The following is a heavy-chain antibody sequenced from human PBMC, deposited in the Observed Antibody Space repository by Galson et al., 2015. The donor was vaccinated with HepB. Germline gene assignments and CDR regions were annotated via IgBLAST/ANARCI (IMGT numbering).Heavy chain of an antibody. CDR2: VTTGTSYT. CDR3: ARGKITFGGFGGMDV. J-gene: IGHJ6*02. V-gene: IGHV3-11*06. Sequence: SLRLSCAASGFIFSDYYMTWIRQAPGMGLEWISYVTTGTSYTYYADSVKGRFTISIDNAKKSLYLQMDSLRAEDTAIYYCARGKITFGGFGGMDVWGQGTTVTVS. D-gene: IGHD3-16*01. CDR1: GFIFSDYY.